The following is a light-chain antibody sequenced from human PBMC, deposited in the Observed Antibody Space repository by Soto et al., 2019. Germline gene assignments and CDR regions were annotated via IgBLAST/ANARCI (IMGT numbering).Light chain of an antibody. CDR2: LGS. J-gene: IGKJ1*01. Sequence: DIVMTQSPLSLPVTAGEPASISCRSSQSLMHSHGKNYLDWYLQKPGQSPQLLIYLGSNRASGVPDRFSGSGSGTDFTLKISRVEAEDVGVYYCMQALQTPWTFGQGTKVDIK. V-gene: IGKV2-28*01. CDR1: QSLMHSHGKNY. CDR3: MQALQTPWT.